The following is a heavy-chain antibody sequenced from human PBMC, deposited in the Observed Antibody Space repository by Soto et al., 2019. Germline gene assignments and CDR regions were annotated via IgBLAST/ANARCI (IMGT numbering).Heavy chain of an antibody. V-gene: IGHV3-11*01. CDR3: ARGEYSGYDSFGSRKGEIDY. J-gene: IGHJ4*02. D-gene: IGHD5-12*01. CDR2: ISSSGSTI. CDR1: GFTFSDYY. Sequence: GGSLRLSCAASGFTFSDYYMSWIRQAPGKGLEWVSYISSSGSTIYYADSVKGRFTISRDNAKNSLYLQMNSLRAEDTAVYYCARGEYSGYDSFGSRKGEIDYWGQGTLVTVSS.